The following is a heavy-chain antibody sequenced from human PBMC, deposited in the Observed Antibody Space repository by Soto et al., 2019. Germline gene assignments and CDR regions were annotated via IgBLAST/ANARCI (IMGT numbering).Heavy chain of an antibody. V-gene: IGHV3-74*01. D-gene: IGHD2-2*01. Sequence: GGSLRLSCAASGFTFSSYWMHWVRQAPGKGLVWVSRINSDGSSTSYADSVKGRFTISRDNAKNTLYLQMNSLRAEDTAVYYCARGGYCSSTSCYSYYYYGMDVWGQGTTVTVSS. J-gene: IGHJ6*02. CDR1: GFTFSSYW. CDR2: INSDGSST. CDR3: ARGGYCSSTSCYSYYYYGMDV.